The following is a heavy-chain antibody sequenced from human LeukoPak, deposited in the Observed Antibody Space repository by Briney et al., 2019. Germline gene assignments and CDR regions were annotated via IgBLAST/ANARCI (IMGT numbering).Heavy chain of an antibody. CDR1: GFTFNTAW. CDR2: IRVDGSTE. V-gene: IGHV3-7*01. Sequence: GRSLRLSCAASGFTFNTAWMSWVRQAPGKGLEWVATIRVDGSTEYPVDSMKGRFTISRDNAKNSLHLQMNSLRAEDTAVYYCATYSGPDKWDASDMWGQGTLVTVSS. J-gene: IGHJ3*02. D-gene: IGHD1-26*01. CDR3: ATYSGPDKWDASDM.